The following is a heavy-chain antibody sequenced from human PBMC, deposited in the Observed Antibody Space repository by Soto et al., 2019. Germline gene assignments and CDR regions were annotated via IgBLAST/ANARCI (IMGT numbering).Heavy chain of an antibody. D-gene: IGHD2-21*02. J-gene: IGHJ4*02. CDR3: AREGDQYSFDY. V-gene: IGHV3-33*01. CDR2: MWYDGSNQ. CDR1: GFTFSRHG. Sequence: QVRLVESGGGVVQPGRSLRLSCAASGFTFSRHGMHWVRQAPGKGLEWVAAMWYDGSNQYYVDSVKGRFIISRDNSKATLYLQMHSLRAEDTAVYYCAREGDQYSFDYWGQGTLVTVSS.